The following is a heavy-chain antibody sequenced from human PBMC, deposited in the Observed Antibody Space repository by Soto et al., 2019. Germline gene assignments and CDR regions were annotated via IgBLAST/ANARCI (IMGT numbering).Heavy chain of an antibody. CDR1: GFTFSSYS. Sequence: PGGSLGLSFAASGFTFSSYSMSWVRQAPGKGLEWVSAISGSGGSTYYADSVKGRFTISRDNSKNTLYVQMNSLRAEDTAVYYCAKADSGWFPFDYWGQGTLVTVSS. V-gene: IGHV3-23*01. D-gene: IGHD6-19*01. CDR3: AKADSGWFPFDY. CDR2: ISGSGGST. J-gene: IGHJ4*02.